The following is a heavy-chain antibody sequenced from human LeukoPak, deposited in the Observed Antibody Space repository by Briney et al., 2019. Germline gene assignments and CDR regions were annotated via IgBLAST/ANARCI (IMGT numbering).Heavy chain of an antibody. CDR1: GGSISNYY. Sequence: SETLSLTCTVSGGSISNYYWNWIRQPPGKGLEWIGYIYYSGTTNYNPSLKSRASMSVDTSKNQFSLKLSSVTAADTAVYYCACLTTADAFDIWGQGTMVTVSS. CDR3: ACLTTADAFDI. V-gene: IGHV4-59*01. CDR2: IYYSGTT. J-gene: IGHJ3*02. D-gene: IGHD3-22*01.